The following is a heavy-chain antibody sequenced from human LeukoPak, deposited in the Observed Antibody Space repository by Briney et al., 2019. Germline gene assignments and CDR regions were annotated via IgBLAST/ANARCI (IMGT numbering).Heavy chain of an antibody. J-gene: IGHJ4*02. CDR3: ARAAYYYDSSGYYRLDY. D-gene: IGHD3-22*01. CDR2: IFYSGST. Sequence: SETLSLTCTVSGGSISTSSYYWGWVRQPPGKGLEWIGNIFYSGSTYYSPSLKSRVTISLDTSRNQFSLKLSPVTAADTAVYYCARAAYYYDSSGYYRLDYWGQGTLVTVSS. CDR1: GGSISTSSYY. V-gene: IGHV4-39*01.